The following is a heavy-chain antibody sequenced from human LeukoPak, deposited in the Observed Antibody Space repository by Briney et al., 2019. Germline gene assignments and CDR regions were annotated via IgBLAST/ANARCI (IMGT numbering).Heavy chain of an antibody. V-gene: IGHV3-74*01. J-gene: IGHJ5*02. D-gene: IGHD3-22*01. CDR1: GFTFSSHW. Sequence: GGALRLSCTASGFTFSSHWMHWVRQVPGRGPVWVSRVEGDGTKTTYADSVKGRFTISRDNSKNTLYLQMNSLRAEDTAVYYCARDSSPWYYYDRSGSNGFDPWGQGTLVTVSS. CDR2: VEGDGTKT. CDR3: ARDSSPWYYYDRSGSNGFDP.